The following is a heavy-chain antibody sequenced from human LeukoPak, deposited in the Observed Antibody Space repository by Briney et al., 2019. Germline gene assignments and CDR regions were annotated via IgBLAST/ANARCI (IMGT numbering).Heavy chain of an antibody. Sequence: GGSLRLSRAASGFIFSNNWMSWVRQAPGKGLEWVANIKQDGRETYYVDSVKGRFTISRDNAKNSLYLQMNSLRAEDTAVYYCAARYCSSTSCHTFDYWGQGTLVTVSS. J-gene: IGHJ4*02. D-gene: IGHD2-2*01. CDR2: IKQDGRET. CDR3: AARYCSSTSCHTFDY. V-gene: IGHV3-7*01. CDR1: GFIFSNNW.